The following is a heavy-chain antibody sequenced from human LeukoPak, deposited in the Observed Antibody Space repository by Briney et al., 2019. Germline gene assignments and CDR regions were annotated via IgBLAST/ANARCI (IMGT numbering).Heavy chain of an antibody. CDR3: AKDPTRYFNWLLSKPYFDY. CDR1: GFTFSSYA. D-gene: IGHD3-9*01. Sequence: GGSLRLSCAASGFTFSSYAMSWVRQAPGKGLEWVSAISGSGGSTYYADSVKGRFTISRDNSKNTLYLQMNSLRAEDTAVYYCAKDPTRYFNWLLSKPYFDYWGQGTLVTVSS. V-gene: IGHV3-23*01. J-gene: IGHJ4*02. CDR2: ISGSGGST.